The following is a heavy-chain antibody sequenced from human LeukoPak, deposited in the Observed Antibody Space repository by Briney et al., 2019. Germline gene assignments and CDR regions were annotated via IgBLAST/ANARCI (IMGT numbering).Heavy chain of an antibody. D-gene: IGHD1-14*01. V-gene: IGHV3-13*01. CDR2: IGTAGDT. J-gene: IGHJ6*02. CDR1: GFTFSSYA. CDR3: ARDATGLTDIDV. Sequence: GGSLRLSCAASGFTFSSYAMSWVRQAPGKGLEWVSAIGTAGDTYYPGSVKGRFTISRDNAKNSLYLQMNSLRAEDTAVYYCARDATGLTDIDVWGQGTTVTVSS.